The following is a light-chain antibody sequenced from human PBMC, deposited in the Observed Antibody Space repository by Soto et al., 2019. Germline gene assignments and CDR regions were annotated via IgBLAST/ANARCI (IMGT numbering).Light chain of an antibody. CDR1: GGSIASGY. CDR2: EDN. Sequence: NFMLTQPHSVSESPGKTVTISCTRSGGSIASGYVQWYQQRPGSAPTTVIYEDNQRPSGVPDRFSGSIDRSSNSASLTISGLKTEDEADYYCQSYHSSTPYVFGTGTKVHRP. V-gene: IGLV6-57*03. CDR3: QSYHSSTPYV. J-gene: IGLJ1*01.